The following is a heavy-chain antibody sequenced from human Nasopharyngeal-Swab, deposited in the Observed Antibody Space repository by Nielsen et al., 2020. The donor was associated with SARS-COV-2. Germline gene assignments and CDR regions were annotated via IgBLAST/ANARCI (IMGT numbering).Heavy chain of an antibody. J-gene: IGHJ6*03. Sequence: WCRQRPGKGLGWVATIKEDGDEIYNVDSVKVRFTISRASAKNSLDLQMNSLRADDTSVYYLARPYGYYDDYIDVWGKGTTVTVSS. CDR2: IKEDGDEI. D-gene: IGHD5-18*01. CDR3: ARPYGYYDDYIDV. V-gene: IGHV3-7*01.